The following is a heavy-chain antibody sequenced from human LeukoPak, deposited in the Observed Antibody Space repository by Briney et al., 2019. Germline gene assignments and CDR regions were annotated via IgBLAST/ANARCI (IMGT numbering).Heavy chain of an antibody. CDR1: GGSISSYY. J-gene: IGHJ5*02. V-gene: IGHV4-59*08. CDR2: ICYSGST. Sequence: SETLSLTCTVSGGSISSYYWSWIRQPPGKGLEWIGYICYSGSTNYNPSLKSRVTISVDTSKNQFSLKLSSVTAADTAVYYCARSNSSPYPGGWFDPWGQGTLVTVSS. CDR3: ARSNSSPYPGGWFDP. D-gene: IGHD6-19*01.